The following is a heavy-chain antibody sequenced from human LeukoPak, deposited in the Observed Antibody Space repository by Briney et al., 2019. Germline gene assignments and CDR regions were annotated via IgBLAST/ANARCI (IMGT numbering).Heavy chain of an antibody. V-gene: IGHV4-34*01. CDR2: INHSGST. D-gene: IGHD3-10*01. J-gene: IGHJ6*02. CDR3: ARGRVLWFGEPYYYGMDV. CDR1: GFTFSSYA. Sequence: GSLRLSCAASGFTFSSYAVSWVRQAPGKGLEWIGEINHSGSTNYNPSLKSRVTISVDTSKNQFSLKPSSVTAADTAVYYCARGRVLWFGEPYYYGMDVWGQGTTVTVSS.